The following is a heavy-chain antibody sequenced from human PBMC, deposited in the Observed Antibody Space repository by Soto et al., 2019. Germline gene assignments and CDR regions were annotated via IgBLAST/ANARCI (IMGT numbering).Heavy chain of an antibody. CDR2: ISYDGSNK. Sequence: QVQLVESGGGVVQPGRSLRLSCAASGFTFSSYGMHWVRQAPGKGLEWVAVISYDGSNKDYADSVKGRFTISRENSKNTLYLQMNSLRAEDTAVYYCEKVSRQLSTRGDFDYWCQGTLVTVSS. J-gene: IGHJ4*02. V-gene: IGHV3-30*18. CDR1: GFTFSSYG. CDR3: EKVSRQLSTRGDFDY. D-gene: IGHD5-18*01.